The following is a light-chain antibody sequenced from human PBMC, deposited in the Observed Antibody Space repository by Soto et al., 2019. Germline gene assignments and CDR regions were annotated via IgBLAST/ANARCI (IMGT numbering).Light chain of an antibody. V-gene: IGKV2-28*01. CDR3: MQSLQTRT. CDR1: QSLLHSNGYNY. CDR2: LGS. Sequence: DVVMTQSPLSLPVTPGEPASISCRSSQSLLHSNGYNYLDWYLQKPGQSPQLLIYLGSNRASGVPDRFGGSGSGTDFTLKISRVEAEDVEVYYCMQSLQTRTFGQGTKVDIK. J-gene: IGKJ1*01.